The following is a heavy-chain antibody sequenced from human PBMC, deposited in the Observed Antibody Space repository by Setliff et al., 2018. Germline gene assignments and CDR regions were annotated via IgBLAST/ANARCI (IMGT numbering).Heavy chain of an antibody. J-gene: IGHJ6*03. Sequence: SETLSLTCTVSGGSISSYYWSWTRQPAGKGLEWIGHIYIGGSANYNPSLKSRVTMSIDTSKNQFSLTLNTVTAADMAVYYCAREQWLDPPGYYYMDVWAKGTTVTVSS. V-gene: IGHV4-4*07. CDR3: AREQWLDPPGYYYMDV. D-gene: IGHD6-19*01. CDR1: GGSISSYY. CDR2: IYIGGSA.